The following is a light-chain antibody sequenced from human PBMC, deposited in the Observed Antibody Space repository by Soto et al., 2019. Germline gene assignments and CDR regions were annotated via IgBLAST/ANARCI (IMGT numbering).Light chain of an antibody. CDR2: AAS. V-gene: IGKV3-20*01. CDR3: QQYGSSPFT. CDR1: QSVSSNF. Sequence: EIVLTQSPGTLSLSPGEGATLSCRASQSVSSNFLAWYQQKPGQAPRLLIYAASSRATGISDRFSGSGSETDFTFTIRRPEPEDFAVYYCQQYGSSPFTFGPGTKVDLK. J-gene: IGKJ3*01.